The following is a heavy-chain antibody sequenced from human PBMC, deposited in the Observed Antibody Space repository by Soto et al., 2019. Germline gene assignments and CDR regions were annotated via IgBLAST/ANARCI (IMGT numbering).Heavy chain of an antibody. D-gene: IGHD6-19*01. Sequence: GGSLRLSCAASGFTFSSYSMNWVRQAPGKGLEWVSSISSSSSYIYYADSVKGRFTISRDNAKNSLYLQMNSLRAEDTAVYYCARDLSGLADYYYGMDVWGQGTTVTVS. CDR1: GFTFSSYS. CDR2: ISSSSSYI. V-gene: IGHV3-21*01. J-gene: IGHJ6*02. CDR3: ARDLSGLADYYYGMDV.